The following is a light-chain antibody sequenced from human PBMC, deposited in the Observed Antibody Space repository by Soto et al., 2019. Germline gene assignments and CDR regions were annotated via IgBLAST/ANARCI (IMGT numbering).Light chain of an antibody. CDR1: QSISDW. CDR3: QQYNTSPWT. CDR2: KAS. J-gene: IGKJ2*02. V-gene: IGKV1-5*03. Sequence: DIQMTPSPSTLSASVGDRVTITCRASQSISDWLAWYQQKPGKAPKLIIYKASTLESGVPSRFSGSGSGTEFTLTISSLQPDDFAIYSCQQYNTSPWTCGQGTKVDIK.